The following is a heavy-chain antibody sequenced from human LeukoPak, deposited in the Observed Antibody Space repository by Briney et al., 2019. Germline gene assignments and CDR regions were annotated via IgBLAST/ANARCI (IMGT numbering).Heavy chain of an antibody. CDR2: ISVYSGET. J-gene: IGHJ4*02. CDR1: GYIFTSYS. Sequence: ASVKVSCKASGYIFTSYSISWVRQAPGQGLEGMGWISVYSGETDYAQKLQGRVTMTTDTSTSTAYMELRSLRSDDTAVYYCAREWDYDSSGWHWGQGTLVTVSS. CDR3: AREWDYDSSGWH. V-gene: IGHV1-18*04. D-gene: IGHD3-22*01.